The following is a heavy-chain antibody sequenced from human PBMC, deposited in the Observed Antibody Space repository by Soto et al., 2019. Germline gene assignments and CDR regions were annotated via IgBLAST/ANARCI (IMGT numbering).Heavy chain of an antibody. Sequence: ASVKVSCKASGYTFTTYGISWVRQAPGQGLEWMGWISSYNGNTNYAQKLQDRVTMTTDTSTNIAYMELRSLRSDDTAVFYCARDRGSGSYYARFDYWGQGTLVTVSS. CDR2: ISSYNGNT. D-gene: IGHD1-26*01. CDR3: ARDRGSGSYYARFDY. CDR1: GYTFTTYG. V-gene: IGHV1-18*01. J-gene: IGHJ4*02.